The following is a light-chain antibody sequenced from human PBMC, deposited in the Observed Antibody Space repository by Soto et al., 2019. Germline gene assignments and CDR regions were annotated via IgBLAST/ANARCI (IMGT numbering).Light chain of an antibody. V-gene: IGKV1-39*01. J-gene: IGKJ2*01. CDR3: QQSFSTPHT. CDR2: ATS. Sequence: IQMTQSPSSLSASVGDTVTITCRASQTISFYLNWYQQKPGRTPNLLIYATSSLQSGVPSRFDGSGSGTEFTLTISSLQPDDVAHYYCQQSFSTPHTFGQGTNLELK. CDR1: QTISFY.